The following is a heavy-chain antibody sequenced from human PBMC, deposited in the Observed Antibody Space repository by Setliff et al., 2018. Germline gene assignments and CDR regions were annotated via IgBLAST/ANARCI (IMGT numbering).Heavy chain of an antibody. V-gene: IGHV7-4-1*02. D-gene: IGHD3-10*01. CDR1: GYTFTTYA. CDR3: GRASRFGTIVYRGDYYMDV. Sequence: ASVKVSCKASGYTFTTYAISWMRQAPGQGLEWMGWINTNTGNPNYAQSFTGRFVFSLDTSVSTAYLQISSLKAEDSAVYYCGRASRFGTIVYRGDYYMDVWGKGTTVTVSS. CDR2: INTNTGNP. J-gene: IGHJ6*03.